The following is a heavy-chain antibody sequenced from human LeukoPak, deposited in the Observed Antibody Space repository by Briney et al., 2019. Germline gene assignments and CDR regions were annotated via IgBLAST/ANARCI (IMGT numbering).Heavy chain of an antibody. J-gene: IGHJ6*02. CDR1: GYTFTSYG. CDR2: ISAYNGNT. V-gene: IGHV1-18*01. CDR3: ARESYSSSTYYYYGMDV. D-gene: IGHD6-13*01. Sequence: ASVKVSCKASGYTFTSYGISWVRQAPGQGLEWMGWISAYNGNTNYAQKLQGRVTMTTDTSTSTAYMKLRSLRSDDTAVYYCARESYSSSTYYYYGMDVWGQGTTVTVSS.